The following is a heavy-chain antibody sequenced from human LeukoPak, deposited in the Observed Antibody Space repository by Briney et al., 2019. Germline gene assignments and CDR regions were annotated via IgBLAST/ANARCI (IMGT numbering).Heavy chain of an antibody. CDR1: GFTVSSNY. J-gene: IGHJ4*02. CDR2: LYSAGNT. V-gene: IGHV3-66*02. Sequence: GGSLRLSCAASGFTVSSNYMNWVRQAPGKGLEWVSVLYSAGNTFYADSVKGRFTISRDNSKSTLYLQMRPEDTAVYYCARAREYLAIDYWGQGTLVTVSS. D-gene: IGHD2/OR15-2a*01. CDR3: ARAREYLAIDY.